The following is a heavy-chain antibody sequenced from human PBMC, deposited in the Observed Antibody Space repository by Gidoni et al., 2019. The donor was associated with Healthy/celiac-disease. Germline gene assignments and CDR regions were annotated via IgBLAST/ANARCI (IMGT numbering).Heavy chain of an antibody. CDR3: ARVPLRAYDSSAWAFDI. D-gene: IGHD3-22*01. CDR2: IISSSSYI. CDR1: GFTFSSYS. J-gene: IGHJ3*02. V-gene: IGHV3-21*01. Sequence: EVQLVESGGGLVKPGGSLRLSCAASGFTFSSYSMNWVRQAPGKGLEWVSSIISSSSYIYYADSVKGRFTISRDNAKNSLYLQMNSLRAEDTAVYYCARVPLRAYDSSAWAFDIWGQGTMVTVSS.